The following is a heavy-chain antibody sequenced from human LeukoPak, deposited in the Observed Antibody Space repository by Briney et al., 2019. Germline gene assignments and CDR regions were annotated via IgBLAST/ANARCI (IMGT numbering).Heavy chain of an antibody. D-gene: IGHD1-26*01. CDR3: ARGRIVGASSFEY. V-gene: IGHV1-18*01. J-gene: IGHJ4*02. Sequence: ASVKVSCKASGYTFTSYGISWVRQAPGQGLEWMGWISAENGNTYSAQTLQGRVTMSTDTSTSTAYMELRSMRCDDAPVYYCARGRIVGASSFEYWGQGTLVSVSS. CDR1: GYTFTSYG. CDR2: ISAENGNT.